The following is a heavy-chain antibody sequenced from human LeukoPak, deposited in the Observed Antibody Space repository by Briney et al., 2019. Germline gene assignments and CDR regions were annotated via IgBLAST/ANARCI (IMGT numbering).Heavy chain of an antibody. V-gene: IGHV1-18*01. CDR1: GYTFTSYG. CDR3: ARDYSGYEPYY. J-gene: IGHJ4*02. Sequence: ASVKVSCKASGYTFTSYGISWVRQAPGQGLEWMGWISAYNGNTNYAQKLQGRVTMTTDTSTSTAYMELGSLRSDDTVVYYCARDYSGYEPYYWGQGTLVTVSS. D-gene: IGHD5-12*01. CDR2: ISAYNGNT.